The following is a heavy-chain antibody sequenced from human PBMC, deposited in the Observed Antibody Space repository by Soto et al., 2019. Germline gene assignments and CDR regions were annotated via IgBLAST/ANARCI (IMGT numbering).Heavy chain of an antibody. Sequence: EVQLVETGGGLIQPGGSLRLSCLASGFSVTTNYIIWVRQPPGKGLEWVSTTFTGGSTPYADSVKGRFSISRDNSKNTVYLQMNNLRVEDTAVYYCAKKPPRSIQGWAFGMDVWGQGTTVSVSS. CDR1: GFSVTTNY. D-gene: IGHD1-26*01. CDR2: TFTGGST. CDR3: AKKPPRSIQGWAFGMDV. V-gene: IGHV3-53*02. J-gene: IGHJ6*02.